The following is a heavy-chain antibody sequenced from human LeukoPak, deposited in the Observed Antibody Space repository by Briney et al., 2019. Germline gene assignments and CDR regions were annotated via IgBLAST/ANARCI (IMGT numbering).Heavy chain of an antibody. Sequence: SVKVSCKASGGTFSSYAISWVRQAPGQGLEWMGGIIPIFGTANYAQKFQGRVTITADESTSTAYMELSGLRSEDTAVYYCARGPRPTYYDFRSGYYTGEYFDYWGQGTLVTVSS. D-gene: IGHD3-3*01. CDR3: ARGPRPTYYDFRSGYYTGEYFDY. CDR2: IIPIFGTA. J-gene: IGHJ4*02. V-gene: IGHV1-69*01. CDR1: GGTFSSYA.